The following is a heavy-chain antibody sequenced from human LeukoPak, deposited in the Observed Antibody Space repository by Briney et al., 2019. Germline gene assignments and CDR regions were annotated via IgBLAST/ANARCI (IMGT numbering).Heavy chain of an antibody. J-gene: IGHJ4*02. CDR2: INPNSGDT. Sequence: ASVKVSCKTSGYTFTDYYMHWVRQAPGEGLEWMGWINPNSGDTNCAQNFEGRVTMTRDTSISTAYMELRSLRSDDTAVYYCARDLGSNFYYALDYWGQGTLVTVSS. V-gene: IGHV1-2*02. CDR1: GYTFTDYY. D-gene: IGHD3-22*01. CDR3: ARDLGSNFYYALDY.